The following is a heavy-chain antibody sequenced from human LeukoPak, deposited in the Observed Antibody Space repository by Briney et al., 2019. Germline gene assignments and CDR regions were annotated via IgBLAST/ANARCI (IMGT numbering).Heavy chain of an antibody. V-gene: IGHV1-69*01. J-gene: IGHJ4*02. D-gene: IGHD3-9*01. CDR1: GGTLSDYA. Sequence: ASVKVSCKASGGTLSDYAINWVRQAPGQGLEWMGGIIPIFGTVYYAQKFQGRLTLTGDASTSTAYMELSSLSSEDTAVYYCARVSTYHDSLTGYYEPFAYWGQGTVVAVSS. CDR2: IIPIFGTV. CDR3: ARVSTYHDSLTGYYEPFAY.